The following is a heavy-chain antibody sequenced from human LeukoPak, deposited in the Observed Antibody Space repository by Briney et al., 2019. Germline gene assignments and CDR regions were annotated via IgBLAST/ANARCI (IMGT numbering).Heavy chain of an antibody. J-gene: IGHJ4*02. V-gene: IGHV1-8*01. CDR3: AVLYFDY. Sequence: ASVKVSCKTSGYAFTSYDINWVRQATGQGLEWMGWMNPNSGNTGYAQNFQGRVTMTRDTSISTAYMELSSLRSEDTAVYYCAVLYFDYWGQGALVTVSS. D-gene: IGHD2-8*02. CDR1: GYAFTSYD. CDR2: MNPNSGNT.